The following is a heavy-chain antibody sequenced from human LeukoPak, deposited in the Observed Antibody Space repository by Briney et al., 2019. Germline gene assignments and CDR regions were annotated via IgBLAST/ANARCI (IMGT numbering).Heavy chain of an antibody. Sequence: GGSLRLSCVVSGFTFNNYAMSWVRQAPGKGLEWVSSISIRGVNPTYADSVKGRFTTSRDNSKNTLYLQMNSLKTEDTAVYYCTTGRDEYYFDYWGQGTLVTVSS. J-gene: IGHJ4*02. CDR2: ISIRGVNP. V-gene: IGHV3-23*01. CDR1: GFTFNNYA. CDR3: TTGRDEYYFDY.